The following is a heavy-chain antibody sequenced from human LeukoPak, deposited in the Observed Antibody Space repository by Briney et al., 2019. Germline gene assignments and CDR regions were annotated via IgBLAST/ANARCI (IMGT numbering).Heavy chain of an antibody. V-gene: IGHV3-30*04. CDR3: ARARSSYGYGDAFDI. Sequence: GGALILSCAASGFTFITYAMHWVRQAPGKGLEGVAVISYDGSSKYYADSVKGRFTISRDNSKNTLYLQMNSVRAEDTAVYYCARARSSYGYGDAFDIWGQGTMVTVSS. J-gene: IGHJ3*02. CDR1: GFTFITYA. CDR2: ISYDGSSK. D-gene: IGHD5-18*01.